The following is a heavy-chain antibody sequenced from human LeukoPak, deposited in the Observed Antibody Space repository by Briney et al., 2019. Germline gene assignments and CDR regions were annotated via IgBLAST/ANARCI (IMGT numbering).Heavy chain of an antibody. CDR3: ASDLPIAARPNAFDI. J-gene: IGHJ3*02. CDR2: FYTSGST. CDR1: GGSISSDGYY. D-gene: IGHD6-6*01. Sequence: SETLSLTCTVSGGSISSDGYYWGWIRQPAGKGLEWIGRFYTSGSTNYNPSLKSRVTMSVDTSKNQFSLNLNSVTAADTAVYYCASDLPIAARPNAFDIWGQGTVVTVSS. V-gene: IGHV4-61*02.